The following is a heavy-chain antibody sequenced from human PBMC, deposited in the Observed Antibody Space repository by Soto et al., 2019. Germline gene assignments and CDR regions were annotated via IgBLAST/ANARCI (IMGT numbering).Heavy chain of an antibody. J-gene: IGHJ6*02. Sequence: PGGSLRLSCTASGFTFGDYAMSWFRQAPGKGLEWVGFIRSKAYGGTTEYAASVKGRFTISRDDSKSIAYLQMNSLKTEDTAVYYCTRDYPRYCTNGVCYMFYYYYGMDVWGQGTTVTVSS. CDR2: IRSKAYGGTT. CDR3: TRDYPRYCTNGVCYMFYYYYGMDV. D-gene: IGHD2-8*01. CDR1: GFTFGDYA. V-gene: IGHV3-49*03.